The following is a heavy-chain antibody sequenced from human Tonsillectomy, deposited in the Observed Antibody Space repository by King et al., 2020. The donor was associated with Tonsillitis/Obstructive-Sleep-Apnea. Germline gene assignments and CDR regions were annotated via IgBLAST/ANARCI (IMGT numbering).Heavy chain of an antibody. CDR2: ISFDGSSE. J-gene: IGHJ3*01. D-gene: IGHD6-19*01. CDR3: PRQYSSGWYHAFDV. Sequence: VQLVQSGGGVVQPGRSLRLSCAASGFTFSTYGMHWVRQAPGRGLEWVAFISFDGSSEFYADSVKGRFTISRDNSKNTLYLQMNSLRAEESAVYYCPRQYSSGWYHAFDVWGQGTMVTVSS. CDR1: GFTFSTYG. V-gene: IGHV3-30*03.